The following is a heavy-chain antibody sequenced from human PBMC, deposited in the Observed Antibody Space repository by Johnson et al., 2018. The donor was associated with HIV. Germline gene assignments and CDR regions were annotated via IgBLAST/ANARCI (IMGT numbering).Heavy chain of an antibody. V-gene: IGHV3-9*01. Sequence: VQLVESGGGLVQPGRSLRLSCAASGLTFDDYGMHWVRQAPGKGLEWVSGISWNSGTIGYADSVKGRFTISRDNGKNSLYLQMNSLRLEDTAVYFCAKAKYSSSADAFDIWGQGTMVTVSS. CDR3: AKAKYSSSADAFDI. CDR1: GLTFDDYG. J-gene: IGHJ3*02. D-gene: IGHD6-6*01. CDR2: ISWNSGTI.